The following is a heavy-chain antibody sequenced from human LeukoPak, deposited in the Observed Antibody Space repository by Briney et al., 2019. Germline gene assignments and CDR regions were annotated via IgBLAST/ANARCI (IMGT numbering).Heavy chain of an antibody. J-gene: IGHJ2*01. Sequence: SETLSLICIVSGGSISNYYWNWIRQPPRKGLEWIGYVHYSGNTNYNPSLKSRVTISVDTSKTQFSLKLSSVTAADTAVYYCARMIASAGTEYFDLWGHGALVTVSS. CDR1: GGSISNYY. V-gene: IGHV4-59*01. CDR3: ARMIASAGTEYFDL. CDR2: VHYSGNT. D-gene: IGHD6-13*01.